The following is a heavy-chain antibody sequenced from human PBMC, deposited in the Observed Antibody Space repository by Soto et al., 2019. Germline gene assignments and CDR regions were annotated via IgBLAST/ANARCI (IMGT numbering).Heavy chain of an antibody. D-gene: IGHD5-12*01. J-gene: IGHJ4*02. CDR1: GFTFSNHG. CDR3: LSGEGQNGHDTRLDY. V-gene: IGHV3-30*03. CDR2: ISFNGIDT. Sequence: QMQLVESGGGVVQPGKSLRLSCAASGFTFSNHGIHWFRQAPGKGLEWVGDISFNGIDTWYADSVQGRFTISRANFKNTAYLQMNGLRLQDTAVYYCLSGEGQNGHDTRLDYWGQGTLVTVSP.